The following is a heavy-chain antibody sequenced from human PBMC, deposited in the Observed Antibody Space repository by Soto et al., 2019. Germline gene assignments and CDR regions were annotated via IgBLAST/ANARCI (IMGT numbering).Heavy chain of an antibody. D-gene: IGHD1-20*01. CDR2: VSAYNGNT. V-gene: IGHV1-18*01. CDR3: ARDRGDNWNDFHCFDY. J-gene: IGHJ4*02. Sequence: QVQLVQSGAEVKKPGASVKVSCKASGYTFTSYGISWVRQAPGQGLEWMGWVSAYNGNTNDAQKPQGRVTMTPDTSTSTVYMELRSLRSDDTAVYYCARDRGDNWNDFHCFDYWGQGALVTVSS. CDR1: GYTFTSYG.